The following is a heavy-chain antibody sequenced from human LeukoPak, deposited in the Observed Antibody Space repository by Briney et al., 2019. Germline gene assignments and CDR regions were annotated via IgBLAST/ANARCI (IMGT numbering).Heavy chain of an antibody. Sequence: GATVKVSCKASGYTFTSYYMHWVRQAPGQGLEWMGIINPSGGSTSYAQKFQGRVTMTRDMSTSTVYMELSSLRSEDTAVYYCACFGRDGYPFDYWGQGTLVTVSS. V-gene: IGHV1-46*01. CDR3: ACFGRDGYPFDY. CDR2: INPSGGST. D-gene: IGHD5-24*01. J-gene: IGHJ4*02. CDR1: GYTFTSYY.